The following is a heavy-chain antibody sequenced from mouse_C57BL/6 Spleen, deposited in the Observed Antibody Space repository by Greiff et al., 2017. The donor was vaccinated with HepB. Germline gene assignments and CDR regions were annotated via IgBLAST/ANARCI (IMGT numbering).Heavy chain of an antibody. Sequence: QVQLQQPGAELVMPGASVKLSCKASGYTFTSYWMHWVKQRPGQGLEWIGEIDPSDSYTNYNQKFKGKSTLTVDKSSSTAYMQLSSLTSEDSADYYGARPETMADWYFDVWGTGTTVTVSS. CDR2: IDPSDSYT. V-gene: IGHV1-69*01. J-gene: IGHJ1*03. CDR1: GYTFTSYW. D-gene: IGHD1-1*02. CDR3: ARPETMADWYFDV.